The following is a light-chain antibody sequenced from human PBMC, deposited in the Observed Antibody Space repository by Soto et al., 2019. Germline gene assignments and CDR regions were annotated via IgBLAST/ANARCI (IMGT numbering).Light chain of an antibody. CDR1: QSVSDY. J-gene: IGKJ1*01. CDR3: QQRSNWPWT. CDR2: DTS. Sequence: EIVLTQSPATLSLSPGGRATLSCRASQSVSDYLAWYQQTPGQPPRLLMYDTSYRATGIPARFSGSGSGTDFTLTISSLEPEDFAVYYCQQRSNWPWTFGQGTKVDIK. V-gene: IGKV3-11*01.